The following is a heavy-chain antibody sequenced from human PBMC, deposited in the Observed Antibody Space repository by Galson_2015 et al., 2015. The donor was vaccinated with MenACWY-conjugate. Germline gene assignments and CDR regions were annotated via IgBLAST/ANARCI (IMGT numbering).Heavy chain of an antibody. CDR3: ARGGN. CDR2: ISEDGSDK. Sequence: SLRLSCAASGFRFSRQGMNWVRQAPGKGPECVASISEDGSDKSYIDSVKGRFTISRDNSKNSLSLQMNSLRVEDTAVYYCARGGNWGHGTLVTVSS. CDR1: GFRFSRQG. V-gene: IGHV3-7*03. J-gene: IGHJ4*01. D-gene: IGHD4-23*01.